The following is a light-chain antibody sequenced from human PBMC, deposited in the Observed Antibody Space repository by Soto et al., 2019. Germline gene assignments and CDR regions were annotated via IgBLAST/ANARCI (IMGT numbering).Light chain of an antibody. CDR1: SSNVGGNP. V-gene: IGLV1-44*01. CDR2: TNT. J-gene: IGLJ1*01. CDR3: ASWDDSLNGPV. Sequence: VLTQPPSASGTPGQRVTISCSGSSSNVGGNPVNWYQHVPTTAPKLLIYTNTQRPSGVPDRFSGSKSGTSASLAISGLQSEDEADYYCASWDDSLNGPVFGTGTKVTAL.